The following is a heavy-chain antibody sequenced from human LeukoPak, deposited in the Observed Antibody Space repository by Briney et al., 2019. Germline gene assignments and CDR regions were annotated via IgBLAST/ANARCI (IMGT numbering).Heavy chain of an antibody. CDR3: AKGSGGSCHSATDY. CDR2: VCGSSSST. D-gene: IGHD2-15*01. J-gene: IGHJ4*02. V-gene: IGHV3-23*01. Sequence: GGSLRLSCAASGFSFSSYAMNWVRQAPGKGLEWVSVVCGSSSSTYYVDSVKGRFTISRDNSKNTLYLQMNSLRAEDTAIYYCAKGSGGSCHSATDYWGQGTLVTVSS. CDR1: GFSFSSYA.